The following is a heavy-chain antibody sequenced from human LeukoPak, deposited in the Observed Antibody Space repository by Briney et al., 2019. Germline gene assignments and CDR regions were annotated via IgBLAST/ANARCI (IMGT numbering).Heavy chain of an antibody. CDR3: ARGVVAAAGRTFDF. CDR1: GYSISSGYY. Sequence: SETLSLTCTVSGYSISSGYYWGWIRQPPGKGLEWIGSIYHSGSTYYNPSLKGRVTISVDTSKNQFSLKLSSVTAADTAVYYCARGVVAAAGRTFDFWGQGTLVTVSS. V-gene: IGHV4-38-2*02. J-gene: IGHJ4*02. CDR2: IYHSGST. D-gene: IGHD6-13*01.